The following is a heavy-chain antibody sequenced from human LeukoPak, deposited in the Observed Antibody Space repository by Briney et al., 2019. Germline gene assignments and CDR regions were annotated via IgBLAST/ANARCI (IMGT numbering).Heavy chain of an antibody. V-gene: IGHV3-23*01. CDR1: GFTFSSYA. J-gene: IGHJ4*02. D-gene: IGHD3-10*01. CDR3: AKVGGSGIYYLMGY. CDR2: ISGSGGST. Sequence: PGGSLRLSCAASGFTFSSYATSWVRQAPGKGLEWVSAISGSGGSTYYADSVKGRFTISRDNSKNTLYLQMNSLRAEDTAVYYCAKVGGSGIYYLMGYWGQGTLVTVSS.